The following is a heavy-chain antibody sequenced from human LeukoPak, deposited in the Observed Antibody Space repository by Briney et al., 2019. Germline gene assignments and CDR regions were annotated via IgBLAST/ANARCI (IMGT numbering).Heavy chain of an antibody. CDR2: IYPHNSDT. CDR3: ARAYSSGWYSYDAFDI. V-gene: IGHV5-51*01. Sequence: ESLKISCKGSGYSFTMYWIAWVRQMPGKGLEWMGIIYPHNSDTTYNPSFQGQVTISADKSISTAYLQWTSLKASDTAMYYCARAYSSGWYSYDAFDIWGQGTMVTVSS. D-gene: IGHD6-19*01. CDR1: GYSFTMYW. J-gene: IGHJ3*02.